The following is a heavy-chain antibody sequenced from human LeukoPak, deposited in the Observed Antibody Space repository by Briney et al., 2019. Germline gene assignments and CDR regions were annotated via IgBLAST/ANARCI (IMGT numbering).Heavy chain of an antibody. V-gene: IGHV3-48*02. Sequence: PGGSLRLSCAASGFTFSSYSMNWVRQAPGKGLEWVSYISSSSSTIYYADSVKGRFTISRDNAKNSLYLQMNSLRDEDTAVYYCARDYDYVWGSYRPYIDYWGQGTLVTVSS. J-gene: IGHJ4*02. CDR1: GFTFSSYS. CDR3: ARDYDYVWGSYRPYIDY. D-gene: IGHD3-16*02. CDR2: ISSSSSTI.